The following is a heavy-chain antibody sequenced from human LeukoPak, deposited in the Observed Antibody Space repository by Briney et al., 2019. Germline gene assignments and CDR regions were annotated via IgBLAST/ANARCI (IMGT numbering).Heavy chain of an antibody. J-gene: IGHJ4*02. CDR3: ARSLRSGSYAFDY. V-gene: IGHV1-69*05. CDR1: GGTFSSYA. Sequence: AASVKVSCKASGGTFSSYAISWVRQAPGQGLEWMGRIIPIFGTANYAQKFQGRVTITTDESTSTAYMELSSLRSEDTAVYYCARSLRSGSYAFDYWGQRTLVTVSS. CDR2: IIPIFGTA. D-gene: IGHD1-26*01.